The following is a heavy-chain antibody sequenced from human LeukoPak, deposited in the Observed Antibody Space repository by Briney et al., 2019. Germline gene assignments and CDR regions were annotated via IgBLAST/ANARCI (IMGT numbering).Heavy chain of an antibody. V-gene: IGHV3-48*03. CDR1: GFTLSSYE. Sequence: PGGSLRLSCAASGFTLSSYEMNWVRQAPGKGLEWISYITVSGSSAYYADSVKGRFTISRDNGRNLLYLQMNGLRGDDTAIYYCARDSWAPHYHDRSGYFDVWGQGILVTVSS. J-gene: IGHJ4*02. CDR2: ITVSGSSA. CDR3: ARDSWAPHYHDRSGYFDV. D-gene: IGHD3-22*01.